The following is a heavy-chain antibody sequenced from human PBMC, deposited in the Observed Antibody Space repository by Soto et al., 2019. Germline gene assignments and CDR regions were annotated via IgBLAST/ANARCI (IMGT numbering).Heavy chain of an antibody. CDR2: TYYRSKWYN. CDR3: ARADEYSSSSPFDY. Sequence: SQTLSLTCAISGDSVSSNSASWNWIRQSPSRGLEWLGRTYYRSKWYNDYAVSVKSRITINPDTSKNQFSLQLNSVTPEDTAVYYCARADEYSSSSPFDYWGQGTLVTVSS. J-gene: IGHJ4*02. V-gene: IGHV6-1*01. D-gene: IGHD6-6*01. CDR1: GDSVSSNSAS.